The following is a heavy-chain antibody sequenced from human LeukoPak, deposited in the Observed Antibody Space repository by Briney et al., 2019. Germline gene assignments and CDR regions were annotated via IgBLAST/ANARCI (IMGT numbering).Heavy chain of an antibody. V-gene: IGHV4-4*09. D-gene: IGHD6-13*01. Sequence: SETLSLTCLVSGGSISSYYGSWIRQPPGKGLEGIGYIYTSGSTNYNPSLKSRVTISVDTSKNQSSLKLSSVTAAETAVYYCAGISYSSSWYLYAFDIWGQGTMVTVSS. CDR3: AGISYSSSWYLYAFDI. CDR2: IYTSGST. CDR1: GGSISSYY. J-gene: IGHJ3*02.